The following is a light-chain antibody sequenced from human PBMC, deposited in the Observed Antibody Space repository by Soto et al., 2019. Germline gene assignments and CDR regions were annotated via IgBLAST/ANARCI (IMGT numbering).Light chain of an antibody. CDR2: AVN. J-gene: IGLJ3*02. V-gene: IGLV2-11*01. CDR3: CSYAGSYTWV. Sequence: QSVLTQPRSVSGSPGQSVTISCTGTSSDVGDYNYVSWYQQHPGKAPKLLIYAVNMRPSGVPDRFSGSKSGNTASLTISGLQAEDEPDYSSCSYAGSYTWVFGGGTKLTVL. CDR1: SSDVGDYNY.